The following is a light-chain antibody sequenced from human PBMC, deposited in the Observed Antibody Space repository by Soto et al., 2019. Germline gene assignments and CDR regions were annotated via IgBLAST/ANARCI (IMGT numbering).Light chain of an antibody. CDR3: SSYTDSSTRV. CDR2: EVS. V-gene: IGLV2-14*01. Sequence: QSVLTQPASVSGSPGQSITISCTGTSSDVGGYNYVSWHQHHPGKAPKLMIYEVSSRPSGVSDRFSGSKSGDTASLNISGLQAEDEADYYCSSYTDSSTRVFGAGTKVTVL. CDR1: SSDVGGYNY. J-gene: IGLJ1*01.